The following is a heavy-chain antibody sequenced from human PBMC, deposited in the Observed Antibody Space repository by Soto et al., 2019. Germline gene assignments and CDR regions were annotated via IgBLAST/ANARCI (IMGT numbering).Heavy chain of an antibody. CDR3: SREFALDSGYGGNPFYYGMDV. D-gene: IGHD4-17*01. CDR2: INPNRGGT. CDR1: GYTFTGYY. V-gene: IGHV1-2*02. J-gene: IGHJ6*02. Sequence: ASVKVSCKVSGYTFTGYYMHWVRQAPGQGLEWMGWINPNRGGTNYAQKFQGRVTMTRDTSISTAYMELSRLRSDDTAVYYCSREFALDSGYGGNPFYYGMDVWGQGTTVTVSS.